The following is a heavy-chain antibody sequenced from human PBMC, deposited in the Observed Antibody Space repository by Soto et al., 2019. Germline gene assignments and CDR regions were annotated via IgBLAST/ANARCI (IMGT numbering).Heavy chain of an antibody. J-gene: IGHJ3*02. V-gene: IGHV3-23*01. D-gene: IGHD1-1*01. CDR1: GFICSSYD. Sequence: PGGSLRLSCAVSGFICSSYDMSWVRQAPGKGLEWVSTILVGGSPHYEDSVKGRFTISRDTSKNTVYLQMNSLTAGDTAVYYCAKATATSGGAFEICGQGAMVTVSS. CDR2: ILVGGSP. CDR3: AKATATSGGAFEI.